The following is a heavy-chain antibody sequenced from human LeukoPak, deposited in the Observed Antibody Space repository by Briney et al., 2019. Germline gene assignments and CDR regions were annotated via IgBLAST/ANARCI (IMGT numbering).Heavy chain of an antibody. J-gene: IGHJ4*02. CDR2: IYYSGST. Sequence: SDTLSLTCTVSGASVSSYYWSWVRQPPGKGLEWIGYIYYSGSTTYNPSLTSRVTISLDTSENQFSLKVSSVTAADTAVYYCARHREYSAYKGYYFDYWGQGTLVTVSS. CDR1: GASVSSYY. CDR3: ARHREYSAYKGYYFDY. D-gene: IGHD5-12*01. V-gene: IGHV4-59*08.